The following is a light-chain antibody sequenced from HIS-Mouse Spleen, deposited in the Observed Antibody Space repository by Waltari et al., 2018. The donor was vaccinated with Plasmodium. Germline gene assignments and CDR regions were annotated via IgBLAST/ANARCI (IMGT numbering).Light chain of an antibody. CDR1: ALPKKY. CDR2: KDS. J-gene: IGLJ3*02. V-gene: IGLV3-16*01. CDR3: LSADSSGTWV. Sequence: SYELTQPPSVSVSLGQMARITCSGEALPKKYAYWYQQKPGQFPVLGIYKDSERPSGIPERFSGSSSGTIATLTISGVQAEDEADYYCLSADSSGTWVFGGGTKLTVL.